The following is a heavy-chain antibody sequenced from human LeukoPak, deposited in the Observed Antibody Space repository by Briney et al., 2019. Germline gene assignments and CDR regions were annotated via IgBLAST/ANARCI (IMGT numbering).Heavy chain of an antibody. V-gene: IGHV1-69*13. CDR3: ARAHFSAYTGSE. D-gene: IGHD3-16*01. CDR1: GDTFSNYA. J-gene: IGHJ4*02. CDR2: ILPIIGAT. Sequence: VKVSCKASGDTFSNYAIYWVRQAPGQGLEWVGGILPIIGATKNGQKLQGRVTFTADESTSTVYMELSSLRSEDTAIYYCARAHFSAYTGSEWGQGTLVTVSS.